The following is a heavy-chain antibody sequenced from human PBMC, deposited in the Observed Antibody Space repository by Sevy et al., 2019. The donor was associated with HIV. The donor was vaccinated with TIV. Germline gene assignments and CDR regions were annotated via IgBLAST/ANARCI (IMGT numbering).Heavy chain of an antibody. Sequence: ASVKVSCKASGYTFTGYYMHWVRQAPGQGLEWMGWINPNSGGTNYAQKFQGRVTMTRDTSISTAYMELGRLRSDDTAVYYCARLGRAVAGTGYYYYYGMDVWGQGTTVTVSS. D-gene: IGHD6-19*01. V-gene: IGHV1-2*02. CDR2: INPNSGGT. CDR3: ARLGRAVAGTGYYYYYGMDV. J-gene: IGHJ6*02. CDR1: GYTFTGYY.